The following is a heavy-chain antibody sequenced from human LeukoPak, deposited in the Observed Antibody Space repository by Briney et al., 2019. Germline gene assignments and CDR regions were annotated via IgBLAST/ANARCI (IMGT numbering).Heavy chain of an antibody. V-gene: IGHV3-21*01. CDR3: ASWYSSGWYFDY. CDR2: ISSSSSYI. J-gene: IGHJ4*02. D-gene: IGHD6-19*01. CDR1: GFTFSSYS. Sequence: GGSLRLSCAASGFTFSSYSMNWVRQAPGKGLEWVSSISSSSSYIYYADSVKGRFTISRDNAKNSLYLQMNSLRAEDTAVYYCASWYSSGWYFDYWGQGTLVTVSS.